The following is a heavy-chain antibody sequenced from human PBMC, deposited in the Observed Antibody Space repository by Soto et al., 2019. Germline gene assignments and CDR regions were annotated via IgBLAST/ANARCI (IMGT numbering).Heavy chain of an antibody. D-gene: IGHD5-12*01. J-gene: IGHJ4*02. Sequence: QVQLVQSGAEVKKPGSSVKVSCKASGGTFSSYTISWVRQAPGQGLEWMGRIIPILGIANYAQKFQGRVTITAEKSTSTAYMGLSSLRSEDTAVYYCAFGRDGYKVDYWGQGTLVTVSS. CDR1: GGTFSSYT. V-gene: IGHV1-69*02. CDR2: IIPILGIA. CDR3: AFGRDGYKVDY.